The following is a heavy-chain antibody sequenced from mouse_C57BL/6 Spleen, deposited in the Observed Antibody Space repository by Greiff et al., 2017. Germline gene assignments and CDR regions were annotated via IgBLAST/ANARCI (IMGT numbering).Heavy chain of an antibody. D-gene: IGHD2-4*01. V-gene: IGHV1-4*01. Sequence: VHLVESGAELARPGASVKMSCKASGYTFTSYTMHWVKQRPGQGLEWIGYINPSSGYTKYNQKFKDKATLTADKSSSTAYMQLSSLTSEYSAVYYCSSDYDYGRFAYWGQGTLVTVSA. CDR2: INPSSGYT. J-gene: IGHJ3*01. CDR3: SSDYDYGRFAY. CDR1: GYTFTSYT.